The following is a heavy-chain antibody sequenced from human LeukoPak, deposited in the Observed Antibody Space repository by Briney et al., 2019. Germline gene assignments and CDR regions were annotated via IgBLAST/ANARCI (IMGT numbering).Heavy chain of an antibody. D-gene: IGHD1-26*01. J-gene: IGHJ5*02. CDR1: GGSISSYY. CDR2: IYYSGST. V-gene: IGHV4-59*01. Sequence: SETLSLTCIVSGGSISSYYWSWIRQPPGKGLEWIGYIYYSGSTNYNPSLKSRVTISVNTSKNQFSLKLSSVTAADTAVYYCARGGVGWFDPWGQGTLVTVSS. CDR3: ARGGVGWFDP.